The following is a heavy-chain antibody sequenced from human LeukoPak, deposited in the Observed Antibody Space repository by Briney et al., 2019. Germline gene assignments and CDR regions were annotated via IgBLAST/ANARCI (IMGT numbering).Heavy chain of an antibody. CDR3: AKDRSGSYSQGLDY. D-gene: IGHD1-26*01. CDR1: GFIFSSYG. J-gene: IGHJ4*02. Sequence: GGALRLSCAASGFIFSSYGMHWVRQAPGKGLEWVAFIRYDGSNKYYADSVKGRFTISRDNSKNTLYLQMNSLRAEDTAVYYCAKDRSGSYSQGLDYWGQGTLVTVSS. V-gene: IGHV3-30*02. CDR2: IRYDGSNK.